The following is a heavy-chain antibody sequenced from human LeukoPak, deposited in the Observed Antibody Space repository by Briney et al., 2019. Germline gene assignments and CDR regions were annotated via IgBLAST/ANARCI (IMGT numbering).Heavy chain of an antibody. J-gene: IGHJ3*02. CDR1: GFTFSACA. CDR2: ISYDGNNK. V-gene: IGHV3-30*07. CDR3: VRRAHAFDI. Sequence: GGSLRLSCAASGFTFSACAMHWVRQAPGKGLEWVAVISYDGNNKYSADSVKGRFTISRDNSKNSLYLQMNSLRAEDTAVYYCVRRAHAFDIWGQGTMVTVSP.